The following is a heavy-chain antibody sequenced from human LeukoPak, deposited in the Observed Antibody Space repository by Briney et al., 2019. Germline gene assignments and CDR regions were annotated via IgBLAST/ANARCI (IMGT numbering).Heavy chain of an antibody. D-gene: IGHD6-19*01. J-gene: IGHJ4*02. CDR2: ISDSGGTT. Sequence: GGSLRLSCVASGFTFSNLAMGWLRQAPEKGLEWVSVISDSGGTTYYADSVKGRFTISRDNSRNTLYLQMNSLRVDDTAVYYCAKDARRYSGWYFFDHWGQGTLVTVSS. CDR1: GFTFSNLA. V-gene: IGHV3-23*01. CDR3: AKDARRYSGWYFFDH.